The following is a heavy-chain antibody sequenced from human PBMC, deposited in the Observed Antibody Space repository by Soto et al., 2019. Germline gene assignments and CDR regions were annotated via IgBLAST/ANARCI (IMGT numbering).Heavy chain of an antibody. Sequence: QVQLVESGGGVDQPGRSLRLSCAASGFTFSSYGMHWVRQAPGKGLEWVAVISYDGSNKYYADSVKGRFTISRDNSKNTLYLQMNSPRPEETAIYYCAKERMEQYQLLPFFDYWGQGTLVTVSS. V-gene: IGHV3-30*18. CDR1: GFTFSSYG. CDR2: ISYDGSNK. CDR3: AKERMEQYQLLPFFDY. D-gene: IGHD2-2*01. J-gene: IGHJ4*02.